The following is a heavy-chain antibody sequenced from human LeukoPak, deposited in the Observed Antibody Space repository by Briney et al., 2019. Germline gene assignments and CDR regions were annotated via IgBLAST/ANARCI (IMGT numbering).Heavy chain of an antibody. V-gene: IGHV3-30*18. CDR2: ISFDGSNK. CDR1: GFTFRSYG. J-gene: IGHJ4*02. CDR3: AKDNSLGSLDY. D-gene: IGHD6-25*01. Sequence: PGGSLRLSCAASGFTFRSYGIHWVRQAPGKGLEWVALISFDGSNKYYADSVKGRFTISRDNSKNTLYLQMNSLRAEDTAVYYCAKDNSLGSLDYWGQGTLVTVSS.